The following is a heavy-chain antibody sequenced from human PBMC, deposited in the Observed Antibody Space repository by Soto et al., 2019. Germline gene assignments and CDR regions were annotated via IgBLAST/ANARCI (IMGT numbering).Heavy chain of an antibody. CDR2: INPSGGST. V-gene: IGHV1-46*01. CDR1: GYTFTSDY. CDR3: ARGGMATTYGMDV. Sequence: GASVKVSCKASGYTFTSDYMHWVRQAPGQGLEWMGIINPSGGSTRYAQKFQGRVTMTRDTSTSTVYMELRSLRSEDTAVYYCARGGMATTYGMDVWGQGTTVTVSS. J-gene: IGHJ6*02. D-gene: IGHD1-1*01.